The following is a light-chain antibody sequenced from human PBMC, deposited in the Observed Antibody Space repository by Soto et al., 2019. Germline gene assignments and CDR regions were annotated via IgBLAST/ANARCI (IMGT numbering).Light chain of an antibody. CDR2: DVS. Sequence: QSALTQPASVSGSPGQSITISCIGTSSDVGGYNYVSWYQQHPGKAPKVMIYDVSNRPSGVSNRFSGSKSGNTASLTISGLQAEDEAGYYCSSYTSSSTLYVFGTGTKVTVL. CDR3: SSYTSSSTLYV. CDR1: SSDVGGYNY. J-gene: IGLJ1*01. V-gene: IGLV2-14*01.